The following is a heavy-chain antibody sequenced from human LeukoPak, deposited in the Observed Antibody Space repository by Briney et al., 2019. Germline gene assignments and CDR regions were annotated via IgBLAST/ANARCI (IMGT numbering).Heavy chain of an antibody. J-gene: IGHJ5*02. Sequence: SETLSLTCTVSGGSIDSYSWSWIRQPAGKGLEWIGRIFTSGATFYNPSLKTRVTMSIATSENQFSLKLSSVTAADTAVYYCARVHWNYDGLAWFDPWGQGTLVTVSS. D-gene: IGHD1-7*01. CDR2: IFTSGAT. V-gene: IGHV4-4*07. CDR1: GGSIDSYS. CDR3: ARVHWNYDGLAWFDP.